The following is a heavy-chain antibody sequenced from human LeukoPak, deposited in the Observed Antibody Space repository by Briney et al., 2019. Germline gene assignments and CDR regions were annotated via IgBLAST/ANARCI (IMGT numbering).Heavy chain of an antibody. CDR1: GYTFTGYY. J-gene: IGHJ5*02. CDR2: INPNSGGT. V-gene: IGHV1-2*02. D-gene: IGHD3-9*01. CDR3: ARDLKYYDILTGYYYNWFDP. Sequence: GASVKVSCKASGYTFTGYYMHWVRQAPGQGLEWMGWINPNSGGTNYAQKFQGRVTMTRDTSISTAYMELSRLRSDDTAVYYCARDLKYYDILTGYYYNWFDPWGQGTLVTVSS.